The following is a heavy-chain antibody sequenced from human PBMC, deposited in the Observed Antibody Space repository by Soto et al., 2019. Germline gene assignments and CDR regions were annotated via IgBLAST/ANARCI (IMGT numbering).Heavy chain of an antibody. CDR3: ASTRITGTPDY. V-gene: IGHV3-66*01. Sequence: VGSLRLSCAASGFTVSSNYMSWVRQAPGKGLEWVSVIYSGGSTYYADSVKGRFTISRDNSKNTLYLQMNSLRAEDTAVYYCASTRITGTPDYWGQGTLVTVSS. D-gene: IGHD1-20*01. CDR1: GFTVSSNY. CDR2: IYSGGST. J-gene: IGHJ4*02.